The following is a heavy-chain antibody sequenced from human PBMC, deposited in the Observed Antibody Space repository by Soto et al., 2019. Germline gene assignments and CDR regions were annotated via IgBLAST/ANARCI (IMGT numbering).Heavy chain of an antibody. J-gene: IGHJ4*02. CDR2: IYDSGST. CDR1: GDSTISGSYF. CDR3: ASRAGNRRGYPIDY. V-gene: IGHV4-31*03. Sequence: QVHLQESGPGLVKPSQPLSLTCTVSGDSTISGSYFWTWIRQRSGKGLEWIGYIYDSGSTSYNPSLARRVSISADTSNNHFSLTLISVTAADTAVYYCASRAGNRRGYPIDYWGQGIPVTVSS. D-gene: IGHD5-18*01.